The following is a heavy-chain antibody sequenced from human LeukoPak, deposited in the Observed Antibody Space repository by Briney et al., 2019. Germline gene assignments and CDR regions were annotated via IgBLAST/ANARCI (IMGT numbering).Heavy chain of an antibody. CDR2: INHSGST. CDR3: ARHYSSSSLSWFDP. D-gene: IGHD6-6*01. V-gene: IGHV4-34*01. CDR1: GGSFSGYY. J-gene: IGHJ5*02. Sequence: SETLSLTCAVYGGSFSGYYWSWIRQPPGKGLEWIGEINHSGSTNYNPSLKSRVTISVDTSKNQFSLKLSSVTAADTAVYYCARHYSSSSLSWFDPWGQGTLVTVSS.